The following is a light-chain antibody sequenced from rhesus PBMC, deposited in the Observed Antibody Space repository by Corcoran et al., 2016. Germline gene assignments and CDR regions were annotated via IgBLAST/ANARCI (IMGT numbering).Light chain of an antibody. CDR1: QNINRN. CDR2: AAS. V-gene: IGKV1-38*01. J-gene: IGKJ4*01. Sequence: DIQMTQSPSALSAAVGDRVTIPCRASQNINRNLAWYQQKPGKAPKVLFYAASTLQSGTPSRVSGGGSGTDFTLPISSLQPEDSAVYYCQQCYDYPLTFGGGTKVELK. CDR3: QQCYDYPLT.